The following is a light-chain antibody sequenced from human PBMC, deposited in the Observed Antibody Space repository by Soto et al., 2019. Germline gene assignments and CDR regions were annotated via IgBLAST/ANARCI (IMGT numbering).Light chain of an antibody. CDR1: QSVSSD. Sequence: EIVMTPSPATLSVSPVERATLSCRASQSVSSDLAWYHQTPGQAPRLLIYSASTRATGIPARFSGSGSGTEFTLTISSLQSEDFAVYYCQQYNNWPPWTFGQGTKVDIK. CDR3: QQYNNWPPWT. V-gene: IGKV3-15*01. J-gene: IGKJ1*01. CDR2: SAS.